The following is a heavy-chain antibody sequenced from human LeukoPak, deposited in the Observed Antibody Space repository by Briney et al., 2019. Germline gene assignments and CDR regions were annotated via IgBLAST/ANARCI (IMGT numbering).Heavy chain of an antibody. V-gene: IGHV4-34*01. CDR2: TNHSGST. D-gene: IGHD2-15*01. J-gene: IGHJ5*02. CDR1: GGSFSGYY. Sequence: SETLSLTCAVYGGSFSGYYWSWIRQPPGKGLEWIGETNHSGSTNYNPSLRSRVTISVDTSKNQFSLKLSSVTAADTAVYYCARGFYGVVVAATPTTAWFDPWGQGTLVTVSS. CDR3: ARGFYGVVVAATPTTAWFDP.